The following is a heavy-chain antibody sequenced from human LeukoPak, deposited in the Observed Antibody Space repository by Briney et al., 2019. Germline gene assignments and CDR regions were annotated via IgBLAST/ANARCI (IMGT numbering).Heavy chain of an antibody. CDR3: ARVTDNVVVINSWFDY. J-gene: IGHJ4*02. Sequence: GGSLRLSCAASGFTFDDYAMHWVRQVPGKGLEWVSGISWNSVNIGYADSVKGRFTISRDNAKNSLYLQMNSLRAEDTAVYYCARVTDNVVVINSWFDYWGQGTLVTVSS. D-gene: IGHD3-22*01. CDR1: GFTFDDYA. CDR2: ISWNSVNI. V-gene: IGHV3-9*01.